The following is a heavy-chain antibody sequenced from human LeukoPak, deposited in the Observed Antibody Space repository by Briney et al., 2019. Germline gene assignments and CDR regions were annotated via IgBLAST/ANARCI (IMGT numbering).Heavy chain of an antibody. Sequence: QSGGSLRLSCAASGFTFSSYWMYWVRQAPGKGLVWVSRINSDGSRTNYADSVKGRFTISRDNAKNTLYLQMNSLRAEDTAVYYCARRGYSAYDFWGQGTLVTASS. CDR1: GFTFSSYW. V-gene: IGHV3-74*01. D-gene: IGHD5-12*01. CDR2: INSDGSRT. J-gene: IGHJ4*02. CDR3: ARRGYSAYDF.